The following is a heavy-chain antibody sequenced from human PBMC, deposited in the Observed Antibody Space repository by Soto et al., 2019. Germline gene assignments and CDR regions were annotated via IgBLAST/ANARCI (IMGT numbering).Heavy chain of an antibody. CDR1: GYSFTNYW. V-gene: IGHV5-51*01. D-gene: IGHD3-9*01. CDR2: IYPVDSNT. CDR3: ARQAYHFDGNYFGY. J-gene: IGHJ4*02. Sequence: PGESLKISCKASGYSFTNYWIGWVRQMSGKGLEWMGVIYPVDSNTKFSPSFQGQVTMSVDNSISTAYLHWISLKASDTAIYYCARQAYHFDGNYFGYWGQGTMVTVSS.